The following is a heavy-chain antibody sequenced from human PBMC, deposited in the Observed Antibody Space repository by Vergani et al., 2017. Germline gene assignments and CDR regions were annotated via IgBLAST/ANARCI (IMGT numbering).Heavy chain of an antibody. CDR1: GFTFSSYW. CDR2: IKQDGSEK. J-gene: IGHJ2*01. D-gene: IGHD3-10*01. V-gene: IGHV3-7*01. CDR3: AREEDYYGSGSQGYFDL. Sequence: EVQLLESGGGLVQPGGSLRLSCAASGFTFSSYWMSWVRQAPGKGLEWVANIKQDGSEKYYVDSVKGRFTISRENAKNTLYLQMNSLRAEDTAVYYCAREEDYYGSGSQGYFDLWGRGTLVTVSS.